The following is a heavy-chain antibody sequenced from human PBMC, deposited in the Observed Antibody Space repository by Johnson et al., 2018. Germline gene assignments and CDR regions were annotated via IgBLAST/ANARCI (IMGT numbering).Heavy chain of an antibody. D-gene: IGHD4-23*01. J-gene: IGHJ1*01. CDR2: ISYDGSHK. CDR1: GFTFSSYA. V-gene: IGHV3-30-3*01. CDR3: ARDYDGGNAYLFSYFHH. Sequence: QVQLVQSGGGVVQPGRSLRLSCAASGFTFSSYAMHWVRQAPGKGLEWVAVISYDGSHKDYADSVKGRFTISRDYSKNTVSLQMNSLRAEDKAVYYCARDYDGGNAYLFSYFHHWGQGTLVTVSS.